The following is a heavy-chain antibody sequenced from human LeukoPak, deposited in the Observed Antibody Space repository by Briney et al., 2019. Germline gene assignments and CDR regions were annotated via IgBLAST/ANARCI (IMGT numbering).Heavy chain of an antibody. CDR3: ARGPLSSTTFHFYALDV. CDR2: MYYSGST. V-gene: IGHV4-59*01. D-gene: IGHD2/OR15-2a*01. Sequence: SETLSLTCTVSDGSINTYYWSWIRQPPGKGLEWIGSMYYSGSTFYNPSLKSRVNISLDTSKNQFSLKMTSVAAADTATYYCARGPLSSTTFHFYALDVWGPGTTVTVSS. CDR1: DGSINTYY. J-gene: IGHJ6*02.